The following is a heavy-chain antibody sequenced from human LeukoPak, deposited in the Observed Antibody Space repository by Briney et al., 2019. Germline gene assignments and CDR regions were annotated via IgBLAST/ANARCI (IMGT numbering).Heavy chain of an antibody. D-gene: IGHD1-26*01. CDR1: GFTFSSYA. CDR2: ISSNGGST. V-gene: IGHV3-64D*06. CDR3: AREAKWELPNFDY. Sequence: GGSLRLSCSASGFTFSSYAMHWVRQAPGKGLEYVSAISSNGGSTYYADSVKGRFTISRDNSKNTLYLQMSSLRAEDTAVYYCAREAKWELPNFDYWGQGTLVTVSS. J-gene: IGHJ4*02.